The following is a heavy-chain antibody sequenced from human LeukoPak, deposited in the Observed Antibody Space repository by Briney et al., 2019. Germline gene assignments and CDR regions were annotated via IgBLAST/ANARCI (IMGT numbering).Heavy chain of an antibody. D-gene: IGHD1-26*01. CDR1: GYSFISYW. V-gene: IGHV1-2*02. CDR2: INPDSGGT. J-gene: IGHJ3*02. CDR3: AREVGAPQAAFDI. Sequence: GESLKISCKGSGYSFISYWIGWVRQAPGQGLEWMGWINPDSGGTNYAQKFQGRVTMTRDTSTTTAYMELSSLRFDDTAVYYCAREVGAPQAAFDIWGQGTMVTVSS.